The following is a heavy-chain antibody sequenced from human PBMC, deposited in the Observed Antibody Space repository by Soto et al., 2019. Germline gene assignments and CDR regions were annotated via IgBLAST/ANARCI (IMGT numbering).Heavy chain of an antibody. J-gene: IGHJ4*02. D-gene: IGHD6-19*01. CDR3: VRGPWLVGDVTSFDY. CDR1: EVNSGSYW. Sequence: RVSCGVAEVNSGSYWMHRVRKAPGKGLVWVSRINSDGSSTSYADSVKGRFTISRDNSKNTLYLQMNSLRADDTAVYYCVRGPWLVGDVTSFDYWGQGTLVTVSS. V-gene: IGHV3-74*01. CDR2: INSDGSST.